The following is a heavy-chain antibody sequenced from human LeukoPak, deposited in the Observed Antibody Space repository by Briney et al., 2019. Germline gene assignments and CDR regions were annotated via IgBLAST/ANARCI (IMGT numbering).Heavy chain of an antibody. V-gene: IGHV3-23*01. Sequence: GGSLRLSCAASGFTFSSYAMSWVRQAPGKGLEWVSGINGSGDNTYYADSVKGRFTIFRDNSKNTLYVQVNSLGTEDTAAYYCAKGSYYDSSGSFYFDYWGQGTLVTVSS. D-gene: IGHD3-22*01. CDR3: AKGSYYDSSGSFYFDY. CDR2: INGSGDNT. CDR1: GFTFSSYA. J-gene: IGHJ4*02.